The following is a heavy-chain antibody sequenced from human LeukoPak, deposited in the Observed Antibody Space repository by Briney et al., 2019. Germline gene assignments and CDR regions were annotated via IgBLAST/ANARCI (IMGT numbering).Heavy chain of an antibody. V-gene: IGHV3-33*01. CDR2: TSFDKTTK. Sequence: GGSLRLSCAASGFAFGRYAMHWVRQPPGKGLEWVAVTSFDKTTKDYGDSVKGRFTISRDNSENKVYLQMNNVRVDDTAVYYCVRDVQGREETVVGDYWGQGTRVTVSS. D-gene: IGHD3-22*01. CDR1: GFAFGRYA. CDR3: VRDVQGREETVVGDY. J-gene: IGHJ4*02.